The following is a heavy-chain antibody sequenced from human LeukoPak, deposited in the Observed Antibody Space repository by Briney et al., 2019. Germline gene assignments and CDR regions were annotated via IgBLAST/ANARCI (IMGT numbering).Heavy chain of an antibody. Sequence: SETLSLTCTVSGGSISSSSYYWGWIRQPPGKGLEWIGSIYYSGSTNYNPSLKSRVTISVDTSKNQFSLKLSSVTAADTAVYYCAREGIAAAGTLFDYWGQGTLVTVSS. CDR1: GGSISSSSYY. V-gene: IGHV4-39*07. CDR3: AREGIAAAGTLFDY. J-gene: IGHJ4*02. CDR2: IYYSGST. D-gene: IGHD6-13*01.